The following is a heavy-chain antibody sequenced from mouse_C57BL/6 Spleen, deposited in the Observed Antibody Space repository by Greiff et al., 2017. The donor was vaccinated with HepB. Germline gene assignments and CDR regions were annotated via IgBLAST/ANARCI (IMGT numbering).Heavy chain of an antibody. CDR1: GYTFTSYW. CDR2: IYPGSGST. D-gene: IGHD1-1*01. CDR3: ARTVYYVSIYWYFDV. Sequence: VQLQQPGAELVKPGASVKMSCKASGYTFTSYWITWVKQRPGQGLEWIGDIYPGSGSTNYNEKFKSKATLTVDTSSSTAYMQLSSLTSEDSAVYYCARTVYYVSIYWYFDVWGTGTTVTVSS. J-gene: IGHJ1*03. V-gene: IGHV1-55*01.